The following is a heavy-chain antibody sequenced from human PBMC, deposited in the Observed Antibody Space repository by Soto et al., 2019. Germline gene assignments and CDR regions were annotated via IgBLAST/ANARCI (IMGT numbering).Heavy chain of an antibody. D-gene: IGHD6-6*01. V-gene: IGHV3-30-3*01. Sequence: QVQLVESGGGVVQPGRSLRLSCAASGFTFSSYAMHWVRQAPGTGLECVAVISYDGSNKYYADSVKGRFTISRDNSKNTLYLQMNSLRAEDTAVYYCARGGIAARDYYYYGMDVWGQGTTVTVSS. CDR1: GFTFSSYA. CDR3: ARGGIAARDYYYYGMDV. J-gene: IGHJ6*02. CDR2: ISYDGSNK.